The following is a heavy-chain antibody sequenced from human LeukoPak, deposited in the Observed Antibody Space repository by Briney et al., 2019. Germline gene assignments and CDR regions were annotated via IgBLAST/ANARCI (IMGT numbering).Heavy chain of an antibody. Sequence: GRSLRLSCAASGFTFSSYGMHWVRQAPRKGLERVAVITNDGSNKYYADSVKGRFTISRDNSKNTLYLQMNSLRAEDTAVYYCAKDSGRAAVTNPFDIWGQGAMVTVSP. CDR3: AKDSGRAAVTNPFDI. V-gene: IGHV3-30*18. J-gene: IGHJ3*02. CDR1: GFTFSSYG. CDR2: ITNDGSNK. D-gene: IGHD4-17*01.